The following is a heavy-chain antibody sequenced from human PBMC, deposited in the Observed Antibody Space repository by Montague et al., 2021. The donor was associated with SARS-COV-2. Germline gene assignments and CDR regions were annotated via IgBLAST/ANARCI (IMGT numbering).Heavy chain of an antibody. V-gene: IGHV4-34*01. CDR2: INHSGRT. Sequence: SETLSLTCAVYGGSFSVHYWTWIRQPPGKGLEWIGQINHSGRTKXNPSLKSRVTISIDTSKNQFSLKTTSMTAADTGVYYCARYRRRFAEIYDTYYDYGLNVWGQGTTVTVFS. CDR3: ARYRRRFAEIYDTYYDYGLNV. CDR1: GGSFSVHY. D-gene: IGHD3-10*01. J-gene: IGHJ6*02.